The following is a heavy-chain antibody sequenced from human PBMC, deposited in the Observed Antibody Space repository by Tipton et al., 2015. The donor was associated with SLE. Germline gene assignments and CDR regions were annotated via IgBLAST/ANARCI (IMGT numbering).Heavy chain of an antibody. J-gene: IGHJ4*02. CDR2: ISSSGSTI. V-gene: IGHV3-48*04. D-gene: IGHD4-17*01. CDR1: GFSFSSYW. CDR3: ARDRTLDYAIRVELEY. Sequence: SLRLSCVASGFSFSSYWMSWVRQVPGKGLEWVSYISSSGSTIYYVDSVKGRFTISRANAKNSLYLQMNSLRAEDTAVYYCARDRTLDYAIRVELEYWGQGTLVTVSS.